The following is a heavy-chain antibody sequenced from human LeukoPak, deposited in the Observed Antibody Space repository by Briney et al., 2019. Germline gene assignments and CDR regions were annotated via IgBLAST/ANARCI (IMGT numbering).Heavy chain of an antibody. D-gene: IGHD1-26*01. J-gene: IGHJ4*02. V-gene: IGHV3-48*02. CDR1: GFTFSSYS. Sequence: PGGSLRLSCAASGFTFSSYSMNWVRQAPGKGLEWVSFISESGSSIYYAESVMGRFTISRDNAKNSVSLQMNSLTDEDTAVYYCARGPLGWSDYWGQGILVTVSS. CDR2: ISESGSSI. CDR3: ARGPLGWSDY.